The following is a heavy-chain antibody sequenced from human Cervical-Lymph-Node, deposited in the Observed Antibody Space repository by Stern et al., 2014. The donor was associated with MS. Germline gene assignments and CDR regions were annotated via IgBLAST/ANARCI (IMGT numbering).Heavy chain of an antibody. V-gene: IGHV5-51*01. CDR3: ATGKTTTCHN. CDR2: IYPGDSDT. D-gene: IGHD1-14*01. CDR1: GYIFTTYW. Sequence: VQLVESGAEVKKPGESLTISCKASGYIFTTYWIAWVRQLPGKGLEWMGIIYPGDSDTRYSPSFQGQVTILVDKSISTAFLQWTSLKASDSAFYYCATGKTTTCHNWGQGTLVSVSS. J-gene: IGHJ4*02.